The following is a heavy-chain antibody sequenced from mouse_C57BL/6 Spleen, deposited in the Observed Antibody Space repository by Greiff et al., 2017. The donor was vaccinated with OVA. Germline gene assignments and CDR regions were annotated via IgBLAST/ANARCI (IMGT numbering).Heavy chain of an antibody. Sequence: QVQLQQPGAELVKPGASVKLSCKASGYTFTSYWMHWVKQRPGQGLEWIGMIHPNSGSTNYNEKFKSKATLTVDKSSSTAYMQLSSLTSEDSAVYYCASSPDYGSSYYWYVDVWGTGTTVTVSS. D-gene: IGHD1-1*01. CDR3: ASSPDYGSSYYWYVDV. CDR1: GYTFTSYW. CDR2: IHPNSGST. V-gene: IGHV1-64*01. J-gene: IGHJ1*03.